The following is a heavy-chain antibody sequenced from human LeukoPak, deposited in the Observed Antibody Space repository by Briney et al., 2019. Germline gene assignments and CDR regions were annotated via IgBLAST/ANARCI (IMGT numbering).Heavy chain of an antibody. Sequence: TSSETLSLTCTVSGGSISSYYWSWIRQPPGKGLEWIGYIFYSGSTNYNPSLKSRVTISVDPSKNQFSLKLSSVTAADTAVYYCARVYSIYWYFDLWGRGTLVTVSS. J-gene: IGHJ2*01. V-gene: IGHV4-59*01. CDR2: IFYSGST. D-gene: IGHD4-11*01. CDR3: ARVYSIYWYFDL. CDR1: GGSISSYY.